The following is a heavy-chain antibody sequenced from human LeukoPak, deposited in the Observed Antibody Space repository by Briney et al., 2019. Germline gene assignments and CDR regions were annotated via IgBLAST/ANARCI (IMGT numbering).Heavy chain of an antibody. Sequence: SSSSYYWGWIRQPPGKGLEWVANIKQDGSQKYYVDSVKGRFTISRDNAKNSLYLQMNSLRAEHAAMYYCARAPELIDPWGQGTLVTVSS. CDR1: SSSSYY. V-gene: IGHV3-7*01. J-gene: IGHJ5*02. CDR2: IKQDGSQK. D-gene: IGHD1-26*01. CDR3: ARAPELIDP.